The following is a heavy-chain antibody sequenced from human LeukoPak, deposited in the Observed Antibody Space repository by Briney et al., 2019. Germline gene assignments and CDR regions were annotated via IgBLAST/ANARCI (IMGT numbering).Heavy chain of an antibody. CDR1: GFTVSSNY. CDR3: ARDYTGTSRMDV. D-gene: IGHD1-1*01. CDR2: IYIGGST. V-gene: IGHV3-66*01. J-gene: IGHJ6*02. Sequence: GGSLRLSCAASGFTVSSNYMSWVRQAPGKGLEWVSVIYIGGSTYYADSVKGRFTISRDNSKNTLYLQMNSLRAEDTAVYYCARDYTGTSRMDVWGQGTTVTVSS.